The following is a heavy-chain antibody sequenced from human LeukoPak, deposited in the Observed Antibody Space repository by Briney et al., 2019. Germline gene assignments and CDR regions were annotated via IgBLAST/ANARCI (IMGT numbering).Heavy chain of an antibody. CDR2: IKQDGSEK. D-gene: IGHD5-18*01. J-gene: IGHJ4*02. CDR3: ARDLGVQLWSHDY. V-gene: IGHV3-7*01. CDR1: GFTFSSYW. Sequence: PGGSLRLSCAASGFTFSSYWMSWVRQAPGKGLEWVANIKQDGSEKYYVDSVKGRFTISRDNAKNSLYLQMNSLRAEDTAVYYCARDLGVQLWSHDYWGQGTLVTVSS.